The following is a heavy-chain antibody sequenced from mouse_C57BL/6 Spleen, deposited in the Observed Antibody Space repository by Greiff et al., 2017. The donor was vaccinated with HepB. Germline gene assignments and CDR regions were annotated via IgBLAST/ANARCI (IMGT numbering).Heavy chain of an antibody. V-gene: IGHV1-14*01. CDR2: IYPYNDGT. Sequence: EVKLVESGPELVKPGASVKMSCKASGYTFTSYVMHWVKQKPGQGLEWIGYIYPYNDGTKYNEKFKGKATLTSEKSSSTAYMELSSLTSEDSAVYYCAREENYYDYDEGAWFAYWGQGTLVTVSA. CDR3: AREENYYDYDEGAWFAY. J-gene: IGHJ3*01. CDR1: GYTFTSYV. D-gene: IGHD2-4*01.